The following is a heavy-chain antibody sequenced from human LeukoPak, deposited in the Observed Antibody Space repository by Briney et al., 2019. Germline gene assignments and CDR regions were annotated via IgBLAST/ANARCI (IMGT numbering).Heavy chain of an antibody. J-gene: IGHJ4*02. V-gene: IGHV4-4*07. CDR3: AREAGSERYFDS. CDR1: GGSISSYF. CDR2: IYTSGNT. Sequence: SETLSLTCTVSGGSISSYFWSWIRQPAGKGLEWIGRIYTSGNTNYDPTLQSRVTMSIDTSKNQFSLNVTSVTAADTAVYYCAREAGSERYFDSWGQGTLVTVSS.